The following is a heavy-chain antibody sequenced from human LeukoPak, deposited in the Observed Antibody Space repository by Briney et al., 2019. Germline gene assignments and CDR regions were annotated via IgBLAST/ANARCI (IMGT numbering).Heavy chain of an antibody. D-gene: IGHD3-16*01. J-gene: IGHJ3*02. CDR3: ARDLVSGAYTFDI. CDR2: ISGSGTTT. Sequence: PGGSLRLSCAASGVTFSSYDMNRVRQAPGKGLEWVPYISGSGTTTYYADSVKGRFTISRDYSKNSLYLQMNSLRAEDTAVYYCARDLVSGAYTFDIWGQGTMVTVSS. V-gene: IGHV3-48*03. CDR1: GVTFSSYD.